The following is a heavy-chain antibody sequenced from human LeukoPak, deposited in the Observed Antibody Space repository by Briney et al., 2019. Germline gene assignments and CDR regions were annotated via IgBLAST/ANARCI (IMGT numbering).Heavy chain of an antibody. V-gene: IGHV4-38-2*01. Sequence: SETLSLTCAVSGYSISSGYYWGWIRQPPGKGLEWIGSIYHSGSTYYNPSLKSRVTISVDTSKHQFSLKLSSVTAADTAAYYCANRCYDLSSGYGHFRHWAQETLVSVSS. CDR3: ANRCYDLSSGYGHFRH. J-gene: IGHJ1*01. CDR2: IYHSGST. D-gene: IGHD3-3*01. CDR1: GYSISSGYY.